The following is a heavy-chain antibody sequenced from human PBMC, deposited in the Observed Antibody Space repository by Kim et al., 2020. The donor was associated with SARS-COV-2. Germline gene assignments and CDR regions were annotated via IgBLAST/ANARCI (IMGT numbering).Heavy chain of an antibody. D-gene: IGHD6-13*01. J-gene: IGHJ4*02. V-gene: IGHV3-23*01. Sequence: ADPVKGRFTISRDDSKNTFYLQMRSLRAEDTAVYYCAKEPQKSSWYYFDYWGQGALVTVSS. CDR3: AKEPQKSSWYYFDY.